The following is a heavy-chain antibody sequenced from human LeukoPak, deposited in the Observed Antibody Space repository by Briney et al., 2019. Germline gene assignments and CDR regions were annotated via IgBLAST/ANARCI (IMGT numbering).Heavy chain of an antibody. D-gene: IGHD5/OR15-5a*01. CDR2: ISGTGGNT. V-gene: IGHV3-23*01. CDR3: AREALRTSGPNVPRADY. CDR1: GFPFSNYA. Sequence: GGSLRLSCAASGFPFSNYAISWVRQAPGKGLEWVSAISGTGGNTYYADSVRGRFTISRDNSKNALFLQMNSLRAEDKAIYFCAREALRTSGPNVPRADYWGQGSLVTVSS. J-gene: IGHJ4*02.